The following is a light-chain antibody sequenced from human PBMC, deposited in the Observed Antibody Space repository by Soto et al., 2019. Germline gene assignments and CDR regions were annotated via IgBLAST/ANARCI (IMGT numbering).Light chain of an antibody. Sequence: QMTQSPSSLSASVGDRVTITCQASQDISNQLNWFQQKPGKAPKLLINTASTLQSGVSSRFSGSGSGTDFTLTSSSLQPEDFATYYCLQDYIYPWTFGQGTKVDIK. CDR2: TAS. J-gene: IGKJ1*01. CDR3: LQDYIYPWT. V-gene: IGKV1-6*01. CDR1: QDISNQ.